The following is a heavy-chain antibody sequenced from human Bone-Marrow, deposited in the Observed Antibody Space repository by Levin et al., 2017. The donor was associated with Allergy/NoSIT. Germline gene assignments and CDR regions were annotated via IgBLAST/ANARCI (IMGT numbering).Heavy chain of an antibody. CDR3: TTGVYAGYDDYFYYYMDI. J-gene: IGHJ6*03. CDR1: GFTFSDAW. Sequence: PGGSLRLSCAASGFTFSDAWMSWVRQAPGKGLEWVGRIKSKIDGGTTDYAAPVTGRFTISRDDSKNTLYLQMNSLKTEDTAVYYCTTGVYAGYDDYFYYYMDIWGKGTTVTVSS. CDR2: IKSKIDGGTT. D-gene: IGHD5-12*01. V-gene: IGHV3-15*01.